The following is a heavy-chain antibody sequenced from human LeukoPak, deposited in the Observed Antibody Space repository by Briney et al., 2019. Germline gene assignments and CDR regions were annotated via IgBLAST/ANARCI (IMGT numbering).Heavy chain of an antibody. Sequence: GESLKISCKGSGYSFTSYWITWVRQMSGKGLEWRGRIEPRDSYTKYSPSFQGHVTISVDKSISTAYLQWSSLKASDTAMYYCARRRFDYGGNSLDYWGQGTLVTVSS. CDR2: IEPRDSYT. V-gene: IGHV5-10-1*01. J-gene: IGHJ4*02. CDR3: ARRRFDYGGNSLDY. CDR1: GYSFTSYW. D-gene: IGHD4-23*01.